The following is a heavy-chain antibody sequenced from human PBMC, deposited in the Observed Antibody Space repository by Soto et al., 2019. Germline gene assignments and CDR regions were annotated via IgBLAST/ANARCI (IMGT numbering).Heavy chain of an antibody. D-gene: IGHD2-21*01. CDR2: IYNSGNT. Sequence: QVQLQESGPGLVKPSQTLSLTCTVSGGSISDGAYYWSRIRQPPGKGLEWIGHIYNSGNTYNNPSLRSRLTISLDTSKSQFSLNLNSVTAADTAVYYCASGLSGDKVDQWGQGTLVTVSS. CDR3: ASGLSGDKVDQ. V-gene: IGHV4-30-4*01. CDR1: GGSISDGAYY. J-gene: IGHJ4*02.